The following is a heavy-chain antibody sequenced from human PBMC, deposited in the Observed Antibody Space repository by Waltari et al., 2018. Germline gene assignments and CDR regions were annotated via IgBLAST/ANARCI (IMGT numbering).Heavy chain of an antibody. CDR2: INPNSGGT. CDR3: TRMWIQVWTPDFDY. J-gene: IGHJ4*02. V-gene: IGHV1-2*02. Sequence: QVQLVQSGAEVKKPGASVKVSYYIHWVRQAPGQGLEWMGWINPNSGGTNYAQKVQGRVTMTGDTSTSTAYMELSRLRPDDTAMYYCTRMWIQVWTPDFDYWGQGTLVTVSS. CDR1: Y. D-gene: IGHD5-18*01.